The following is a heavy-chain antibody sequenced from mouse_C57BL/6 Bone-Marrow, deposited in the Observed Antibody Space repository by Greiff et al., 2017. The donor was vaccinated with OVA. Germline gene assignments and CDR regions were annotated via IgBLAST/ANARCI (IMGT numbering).Heavy chain of an antibody. CDR1: GYTFTSYG. Sequence: VKLQESGAELARPGASVKLSCKASGYTFTSYGISWVKQRTGQGLEWIGEIYPRSGNTYYNEKFKGKATLTADKSSSTAYMELRSLTSEDSAVYFCARRADYDYDGFDYWGQGTTLTVSS. CDR3: ARRADYDYDGFDY. CDR2: IYPRSGNT. V-gene: IGHV1-81*01. J-gene: IGHJ2*01. D-gene: IGHD2-4*01.